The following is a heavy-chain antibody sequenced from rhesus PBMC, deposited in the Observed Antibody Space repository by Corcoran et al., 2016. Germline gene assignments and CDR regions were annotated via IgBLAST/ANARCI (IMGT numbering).Heavy chain of an antibody. D-gene: IGHD6-43*01. CDR3: ARDRGYSSSYTSFDY. V-gene: IGHV3-59*01. CDR1: GFTFSDSN. CDR2: ISNGGGST. Sequence: EVQLVESGGGLAKPGGSLRLSCAASGFTFSDSNMHCVRQASGQGLEWVSRISNGGGSTWYADSVKGRFTISRENAKNTLYLQRDSLRAEDTAVYYCARDRGYSSSYTSFDYWGQGVLVTVSS. J-gene: IGHJ4*01.